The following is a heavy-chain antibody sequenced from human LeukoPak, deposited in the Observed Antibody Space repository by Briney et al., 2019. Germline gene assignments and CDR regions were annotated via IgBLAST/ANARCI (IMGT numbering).Heavy chain of an antibody. CDR1: DGSIRSHY. J-gene: IGHJ5*02. CDR3: ARGRREGSGWLGWFDP. V-gene: IGHV4-59*11. Sequence: PSETLSLTCSVSDGSIRSHYWSWIRQPPGKRLEWIGYIHPSGSTDYNPSLKSRVTMSVDTSKNQFSLKLSSVTAADTAVYYCARGRREGSGWLGWFDPWGQGTLVTVSS. D-gene: IGHD6-19*01. CDR2: IHPSGST.